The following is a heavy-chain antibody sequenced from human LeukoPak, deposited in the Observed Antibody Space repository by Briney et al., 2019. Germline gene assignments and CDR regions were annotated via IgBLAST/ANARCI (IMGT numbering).Heavy chain of an antibody. V-gene: IGHV1-46*01. J-gene: IGHJ4*02. Sequence: ASVKVSCKASGGTFSSYAISWVRQAPGQGLEWMGIINPSGGSTSYAQKFQGRVTMTRDTSTSTVYMELSSLRSEDTAVYYCARDHGDSFDYWGQGTLVTVSS. CDR1: GGTFSSYA. CDR2: INPSGGST. CDR3: ARDHGDSFDY. D-gene: IGHD4-17*01.